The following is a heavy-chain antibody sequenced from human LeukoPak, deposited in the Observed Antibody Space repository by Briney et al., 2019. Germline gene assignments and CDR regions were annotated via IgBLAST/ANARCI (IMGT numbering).Heavy chain of an antibody. CDR1: GFTFSSYT. V-gene: IGHV3-21*01. CDR3: ARDILTKQAYSGYDN. D-gene: IGHD5-12*01. Sequence: KPGGSLRLSCAASGFTFSSYTMNWVRQAPGKGLEWVSCISSSSSYIHYADSVKGRFTISRDNAKNSLYLQMNSLRDEDTAVYYCARDILTKQAYSGYDNWGQGTLVTVSS. J-gene: IGHJ4*02. CDR2: ISSSSSYI.